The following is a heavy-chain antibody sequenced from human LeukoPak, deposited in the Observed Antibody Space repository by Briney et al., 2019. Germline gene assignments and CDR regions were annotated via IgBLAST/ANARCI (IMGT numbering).Heavy chain of an antibody. Sequence: SETLSLTCTVSGGSLSNYYWTWIRQPDEKGPEWVGRIHTSGSPNYNPSLKSRVNMSVDMSKNQVSLKLSSVTAADTAVYYCARVTDPRYNWFDPWGQGTLVTVSS. D-gene: IGHD2-21*02. V-gene: IGHV4-4*07. J-gene: IGHJ5*02. CDR2: IHTSGSP. CDR1: GGSLSNYY. CDR3: ARVTDPRYNWFDP.